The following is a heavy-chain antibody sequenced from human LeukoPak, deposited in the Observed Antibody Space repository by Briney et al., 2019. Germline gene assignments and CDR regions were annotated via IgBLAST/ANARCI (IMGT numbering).Heavy chain of an antibody. CDR1: GFTFSSYW. CDR2: IKQDGSEK. V-gene: IGHV3-7*01. Sequence: GGSLRPSCAASGFTFSSYWMSWVRQAPGEGLELVANIKQDGSEKYYVDSVKGRFTISRDNAKNSLYLQMNSLRAEDTAVYYCARNQRRLDYWGQGTLVTVSS. D-gene: IGHD1-14*01. CDR3: ARNQRRLDY. J-gene: IGHJ4*02.